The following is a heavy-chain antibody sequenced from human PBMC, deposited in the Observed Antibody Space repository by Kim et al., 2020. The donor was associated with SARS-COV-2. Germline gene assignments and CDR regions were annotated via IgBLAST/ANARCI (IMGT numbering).Heavy chain of an antibody. CDR2: ISSSGSDK. V-gene: IGHV3-11*01. D-gene: IGHD2-2*02. J-gene: IGHJ6*03. CDR1: GFTASDHY. Sequence: GGSLRLSCAASGFTASDHYLKWIRQAPAKGLEWVAYISSSGSDKSYADSVKGRFTISRDSAKNSVYLQMNSLTADDSAVYYCARVSCSRTGRYMFYYYH. CDR3: ARVSCSRTGRYMFYYYH.